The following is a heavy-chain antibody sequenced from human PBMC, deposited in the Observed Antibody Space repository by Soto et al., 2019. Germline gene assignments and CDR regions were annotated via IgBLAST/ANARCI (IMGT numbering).Heavy chain of an antibody. V-gene: IGHV5-51*01. CDR2: IYPPDSNT. CDR1: GYIFISYW. Sequence: SLKTSCEGSGYIFISYWIGWVRQMPGEGREWMGIIYPPDSNTRYSPSYQGHFTISADKSISTNYLQWNTVNASDTAMYYFSRQPPTTDDGYWRQGTLVHVST. D-gene: IGHD1-1*01. CDR3: SRQPPTTDDGY. J-gene: IGHJ4*02.